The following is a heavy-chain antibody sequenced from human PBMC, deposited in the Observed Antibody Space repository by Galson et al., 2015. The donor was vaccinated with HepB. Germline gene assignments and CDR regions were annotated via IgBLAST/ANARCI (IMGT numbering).Heavy chain of an antibody. V-gene: IGHV3-11*06. CDR1: GFTFSDYY. Sequence: SLRLSCAASGFTFSDYYMSWIRQAPGKGLEWVSYISSSSSYTNYADSVKGRFTISRDNAKNSLYLQMNSLRAEDTAVYYCARGIFGVGTYYFDYWGQGTLVTVSS. CDR3: ARGIFGVGTYYFDY. J-gene: IGHJ4*02. D-gene: IGHD3-3*01. CDR2: ISSSSSYT.